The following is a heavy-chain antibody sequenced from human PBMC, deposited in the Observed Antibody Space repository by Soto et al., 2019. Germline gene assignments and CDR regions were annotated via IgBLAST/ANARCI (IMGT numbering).Heavy chain of an antibody. J-gene: IGHJ6*02. CDR3: ASITMGRGVIHGYYYGMDV. CDR2: IIPIFGTA. D-gene: IGHD3-10*01. V-gene: IGHV1-69*13. Sequence: GASVKVSCKASGGTFSSYAISWVRQAPGQGLEWMGGIIPIFGTANYAQKFQGRVTITADESTSTAYMELSSLRSEDTAVYYCASITMGRGVIHGYYYGMDVWGQGTTVTVSS. CDR1: GGTFSSYA.